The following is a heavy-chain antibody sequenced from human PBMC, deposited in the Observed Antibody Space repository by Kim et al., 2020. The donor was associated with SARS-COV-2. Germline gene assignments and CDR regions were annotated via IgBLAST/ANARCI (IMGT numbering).Heavy chain of an antibody. Sequence: GGSLRLSCVASGFTFSTNNINWVRQAPGKGLEWVSSISSTSNYIYYADSVKGRFTVSRDNAKNSLYLQMNSLRAEDTAVYYCARARWTPNYYFDYWGRGTLLTVPS. J-gene: IGHJ4*02. CDR1: GFTFSTNN. V-gene: IGHV3-21*01. D-gene: IGHD2-15*01. CDR2: ISSTSNYI. CDR3: ARARWTPNYYFDY.